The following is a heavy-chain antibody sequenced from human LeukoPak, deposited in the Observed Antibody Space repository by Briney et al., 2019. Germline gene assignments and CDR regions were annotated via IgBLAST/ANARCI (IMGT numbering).Heavy chain of an antibody. CDR1: GYTFTSYY. Sequence: ASVKVSCKASGYTFTSYYMHWVRQAPGQGLERMGIINPSGGSTSYAQRFQGRVTMTRDTSTSTVYMELSSLRSEDTAVYYCARESSGWYELDYWGQGTLVTVSS. D-gene: IGHD6-19*01. V-gene: IGHV1-46*01. CDR3: ARESSGWYELDY. CDR2: INPSGGST. J-gene: IGHJ4*02.